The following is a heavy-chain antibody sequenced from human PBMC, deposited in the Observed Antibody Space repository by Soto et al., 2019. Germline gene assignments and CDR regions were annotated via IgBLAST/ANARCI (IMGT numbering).Heavy chain of an antibody. Sequence: QVQLQESGPGLVKPSQTLSLTCSLSGGSINSDEFYWTWIRQSPGKGLEWIGYIYSSGRTHYNPSLKSRINISLDTSNNRSSLRLRCVTGEDTAGYCGARLGLHLGHLSRTRFDPWGRGPLVTVSS. CDR2: IYSSGRT. CDR1: GGSINSDEFY. V-gene: IGHV4-31*03. D-gene: IGHD3-16*01. J-gene: IGHJ5*02. CDR3: ARLGLHLGHLSRTRFDP.